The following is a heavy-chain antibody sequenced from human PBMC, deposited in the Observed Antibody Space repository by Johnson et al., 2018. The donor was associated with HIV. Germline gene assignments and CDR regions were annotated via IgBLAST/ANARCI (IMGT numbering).Heavy chain of an antibody. CDR3: ARVGGSWMLDAFDI. CDR1: GFSFSNYA. D-gene: IGHD3-10*01. Sequence: QVQLVESGGGLVQPGRSLRLSCAASGFSFSNYAMHWVRQAPGKGLAWVAVISYDGSNKYYADSVKGRFTISRDNSKNTLYLQMNSLRAGDSAVYYCARVGGSWMLDAFDIWGQGTVVTVSS. V-gene: IGHV3-30*04. CDR2: ISYDGSNK. J-gene: IGHJ3*02.